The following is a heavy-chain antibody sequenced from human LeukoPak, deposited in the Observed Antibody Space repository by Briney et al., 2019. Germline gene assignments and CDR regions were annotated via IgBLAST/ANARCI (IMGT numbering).Heavy chain of an antibody. D-gene: IGHD3-22*01. CDR2: INSDGSST. V-gene: IGHV3-74*01. CDR3: ARVDIGYDSSRYLQFDY. CDR1: GFTFSSYW. Sequence: PGGSLRLSCAASGFTFSSYWMHWVRQAPGKGLVWVSRINSDGSSTSYADSVKGRYTIPRDNAKNTLYLQMNSLRAEDTAVYYCARVDIGYDSSRYLQFDYWGQGTLVTVSS. J-gene: IGHJ4*02.